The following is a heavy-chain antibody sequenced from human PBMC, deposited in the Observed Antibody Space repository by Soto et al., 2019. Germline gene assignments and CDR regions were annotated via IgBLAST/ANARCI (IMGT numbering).Heavy chain of an antibody. D-gene: IGHD1-20*01. CDR2: IYYSGST. V-gene: IGHV4-30-4*01. CDR1: GGSISSGDYY. CDR3: VRARGPRYFVY. Sequence: SETLSLTCTVSGGSISSGDYYWSWIRQPPGKGLEWIGYIYYSGSTYYNPSLKSRVTISVDTSKNQFSLKLSSVTAADTAVYFCVRARGPRYFVYWGQGSLVTVSA. J-gene: IGHJ4*02.